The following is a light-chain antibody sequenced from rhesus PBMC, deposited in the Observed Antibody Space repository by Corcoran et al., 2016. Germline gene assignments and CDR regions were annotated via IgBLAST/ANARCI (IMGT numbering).Light chain of an antibody. J-gene: IGKJ4*01. CDR1: QRVSRS. CDR2: DAS. V-gene: IGKV3-35*01. CDR3: PQYSKWPLT. Sequence: EIVLTQSPATLSLSPGERATLSCRASQRVSRSLAWYQQKPGQAPRLLFYDASSRAPGCPDRVRGSGSWTDFTLTIRSLESEDVGVYYCPQYSKWPLTFGGGTKVGFK.